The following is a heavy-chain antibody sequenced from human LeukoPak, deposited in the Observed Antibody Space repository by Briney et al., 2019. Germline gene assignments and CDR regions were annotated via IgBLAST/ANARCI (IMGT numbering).Heavy chain of an antibody. J-gene: IGHJ4*02. CDR1: VFTFSDYS. Sequence: VGSLRLSCAPSVFTFSDYSMNWVRPAPRKGREWVSYIRGRCDGISYADSVKGRFIVCRDNAKNSLFLQMNRLRGEDTAIYFCARESPGRIAADCWGQGTLVTVSS. CDR2: IRGRCDGI. D-gene: IGHD2-15*01. CDR3: ARESPGRIAADC. V-gene: IGHV3-48*01.